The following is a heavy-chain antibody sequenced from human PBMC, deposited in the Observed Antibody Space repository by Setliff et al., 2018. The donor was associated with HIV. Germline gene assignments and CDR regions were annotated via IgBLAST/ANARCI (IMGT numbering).Heavy chain of an antibody. V-gene: IGHV4-59*01. CDR1: GGSISSYY. D-gene: IGHD2-21*01. Sequence: SETLSLTCTVSGGSISSYYWSWIRQPPGKGLEWIGYIYYSGSTNYNPSLKSRVTISVDTSKNQFSLKLSSVTAADTAVYYCAREGAYCGGDFDYWGQGTLVTVSS. J-gene: IGHJ4*02. CDR3: AREGAYCGGDFDY. CDR2: IYYSGST.